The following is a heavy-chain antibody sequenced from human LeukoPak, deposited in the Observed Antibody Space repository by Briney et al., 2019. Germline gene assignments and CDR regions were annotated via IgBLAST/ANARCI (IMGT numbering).Heavy chain of an antibody. J-gene: IGHJ5*02. Sequence: PGGSLRLSCAASGFTFSGYGMHWVRQAPGKGLEWVSYISSSGSTIYYADSVKGRFTISRDNAKNSLYLQMNSLRAEDTAVYYCARDRGDYGDYRDWFDPWGQGTLVTVSS. D-gene: IGHD4-17*01. V-gene: IGHV3-48*04. CDR1: GFTFSGYG. CDR2: ISSSGSTI. CDR3: ARDRGDYGDYRDWFDP.